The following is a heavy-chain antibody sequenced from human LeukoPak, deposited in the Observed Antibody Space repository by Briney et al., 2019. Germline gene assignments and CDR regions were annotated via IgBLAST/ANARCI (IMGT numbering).Heavy chain of an antibody. CDR3: ARDLGDYVWGSYRYLRNYYFDY. V-gene: IGHV1-2*02. J-gene: IGHJ4*02. CDR2: INPNSGGT. D-gene: IGHD3-16*02. CDR1: GYTFTGYY. Sequence: ASVKVSCKASGYTFTGYYMHWVRQAPGQGLEWMGWINPNSGGTNYAQKFQGRVTMTRDTSISTAYMELSRLRSDDTAVYYCARDLGDYVWGSYRYLRNYYFDYWGQGTLVTVSS.